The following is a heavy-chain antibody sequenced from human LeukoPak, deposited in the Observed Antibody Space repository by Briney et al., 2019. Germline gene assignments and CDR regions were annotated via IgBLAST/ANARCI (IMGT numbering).Heavy chain of an antibody. CDR1: GFTFSDYA. Sequence: PGRSLRLSCAASGFTFSDYALHWVRQAPGKGLEWVAVVSYDGSNIYYADSVKGRFTISRDNSKNTLYLQMNSLRAEDTAVYYCAKDGRIAVAGTLGGDWFDPWGQGTLVTVSS. J-gene: IGHJ5*02. CDR3: AKDGRIAVAGTLGGDWFDP. D-gene: IGHD6-19*01. CDR2: VSYDGSNI. V-gene: IGHV3-30*04.